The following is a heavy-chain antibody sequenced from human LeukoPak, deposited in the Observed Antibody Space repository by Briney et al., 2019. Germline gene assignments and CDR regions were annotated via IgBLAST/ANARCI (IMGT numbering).Heavy chain of an antibody. CDR2: ISSSSSTI. CDR1: GFTFSSYS. CDR3: ARDIAAAGTRATKVMRDY. Sequence: PGGSLRLSCAASGFTFSSYSMNWVRQAPGKGLEWVSYISSSSSTIYYADSVKGRFTISRDNAKNSLYLQMNSLRAEDTAVYYCARDIAAAGTRATKVMRDYWGQGTLVTVSS. V-gene: IGHV3-48*04. J-gene: IGHJ4*02. D-gene: IGHD6-13*01.